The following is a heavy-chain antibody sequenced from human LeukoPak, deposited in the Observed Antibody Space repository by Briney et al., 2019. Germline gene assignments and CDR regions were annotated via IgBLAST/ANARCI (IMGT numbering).Heavy chain of an antibody. Sequence: ASVKVSCKASGYTFTSYYMHWVRQAPGQGLEWMGIINPSGGSTSYAQKFQGRVTMTRDMSTSTVYMELSSLRSEDTAVYYCARYSSGWYSFDAFDIWGQGTMVTVSS. J-gene: IGHJ3*02. CDR1: GYTFTSYY. CDR2: INPSGGST. D-gene: IGHD6-19*01. V-gene: IGHV1-46*01. CDR3: ARYSSGWYSFDAFDI.